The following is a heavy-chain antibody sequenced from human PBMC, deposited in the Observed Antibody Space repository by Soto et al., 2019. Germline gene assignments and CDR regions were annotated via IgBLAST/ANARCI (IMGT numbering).Heavy chain of an antibody. Sequence: SLRLSCAASGFTFSSYAMSWVRQAPGKGLEWVSAISGSGGSTYYADSVKGRFTISRDNSKNTLYLQMNSLRAEDTAVYYCAKVPYDFWSGYYYYYMDVWGKGTTVTVSS. D-gene: IGHD3-3*01. J-gene: IGHJ6*03. CDR2: ISGSGGST. V-gene: IGHV3-23*01. CDR1: GFTFSSYA. CDR3: AKVPYDFWSGYYYYYMDV.